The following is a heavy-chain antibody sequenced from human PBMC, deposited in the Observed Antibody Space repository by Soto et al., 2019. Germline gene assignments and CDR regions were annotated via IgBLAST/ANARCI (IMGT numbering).Heavy chain of an antibody. Sequence: GGSLRLSCAASGFTFSSYWMHWVRQAPGKGLVWVSRINSDGSSTSYADSVKGRFTISRDNAKNTLYLQMNSLRAEDTAVYYCARDWTYYDILTGYSTIQPFDYWGQGTLVTVSS. D-gene: IGHD3-9*01. CDR1: GFTFSSYW. J-gene: IGHJ4*02. V-gene: IGHV3-74*01. CDR3: ARDWTYYDILTGYSTIQPFDY. CDR2: INSDGSST.